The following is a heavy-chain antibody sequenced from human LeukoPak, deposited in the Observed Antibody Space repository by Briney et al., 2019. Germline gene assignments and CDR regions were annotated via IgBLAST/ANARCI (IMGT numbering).Heavy chain of an antibody. D-gene: IGHD3-22*01. Sequence: GGSLRLSCAASGFTFSDYYMSWIRQAPGKGLEWVSYMSSSGSTIYYADSVKGRFTISRDNAKNSLYLQMNGLRAEDTAVYYCAREDYYDSSGYEGAAFDIWGQGTMVTVSS. J-gene: IGHJ3*02. V-gene: IGHV3-11*04. CDR3: AREDYYDSSGYEGAAFDI. CDR2: MSSSGSTI. CDR1: GFTFSDYY.